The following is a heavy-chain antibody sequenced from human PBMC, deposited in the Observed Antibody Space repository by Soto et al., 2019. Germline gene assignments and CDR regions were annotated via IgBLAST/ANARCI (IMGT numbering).Heavy chain of an antibody. D-gene: IGHD3-3*01. CDR3: TRDTPYYDFWSGYDPFDY. J-gene: IGHJ4*02. Sequence: PGGSLRLSCTASGFTFGDYAMSWFRQAPGKGLEWVGFIRSKAYGGTTEYAASVKGRFTISRDDSKSIAYLQMNSLKTEDTAVYYCTRDTPYYDFWSGYDPFDYWGQGTLVTVSS. V-gene: IGHV3-49*03. CDR2: IRSKAYGGTT. CDR1: GFTFGDYA.